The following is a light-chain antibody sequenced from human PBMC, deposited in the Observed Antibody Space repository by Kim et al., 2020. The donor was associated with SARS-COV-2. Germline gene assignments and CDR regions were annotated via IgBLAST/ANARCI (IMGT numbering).Light chain of an antibody. CDR1: QSVPSSS. CDR3: QQHGNSPYT. Sequence: LSPGDRAPLSCRASQSVPSSSFAWYQQKPGQAPRLLIYGAGNRPTGVPDRFGGSGSGTDFTLTVTRLEPEDFAVYYCQQHGNSPYTFGQGTKLEI. V-gene: IGKV3-20*01. J-gene: IGKJ2*01. CDR2: GAG.